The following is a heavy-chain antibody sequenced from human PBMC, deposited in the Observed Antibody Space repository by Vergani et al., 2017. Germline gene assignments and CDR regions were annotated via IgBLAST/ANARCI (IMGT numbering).Heavy chain of an antibody. CDR3: VKRSEYYYDSSASGEY. J-gene: IGHJ4*02. CDR2: ISSNGGST. D-gene: IGHD3-22*01. CDR1: GFTFSRSA. Sequence: EVQLVESGGGLVQPGGSLRLSCSASGFTFSRSAMHWVRQAPGKGLEYVSAISSNGGSTYYADSVKGRFTISRDNSKNTLYLQMSSLRAEDTAVYYCVKRSEYYYDSSASGEYWGQGTLVTVSS. V-gene: IGHV3-64D*06.